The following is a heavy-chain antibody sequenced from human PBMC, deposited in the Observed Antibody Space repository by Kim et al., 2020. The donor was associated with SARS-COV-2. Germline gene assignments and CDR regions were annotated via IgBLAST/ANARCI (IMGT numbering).Heavy chain of an antibody. Sequence: GGSLRLSCAASGFTFSSYAMSWVRQAPGKGLEWVSAISGSGGSTYYADSVKGRFTISRDNSKNTLYLQMNSLRAEDTAVYYCAKDGWGGYDFWSGYYTYYYYMDVWGKGTTVTVSS. D-gene: IGHD3-3*01. J-gene: IGHJ6*03. V-gene: IGHV3-23*01. CDR2: ISGSGGST. CDR1: GFTFSSYA. CDR3: AKDGWGGYDFWSGYYTYYYYMDV.